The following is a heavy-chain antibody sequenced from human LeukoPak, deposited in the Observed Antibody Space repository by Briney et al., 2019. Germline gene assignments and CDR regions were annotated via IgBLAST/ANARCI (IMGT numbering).Heavy chain of an antibody. D-gene: IGHD3-22*01. Sequence: SETLSLTCTVSGGSISSYYGSWIRQPAGKGLEWIGRIYTSGSTNYNPSLKSRVTMSVDTSKNQFSLKLSSVTAADTAVYYCARFYYDSSGSSHHDAFDIWGQGTMVTVSS. CDR1: GGSISSYY. J-gene: IGHJ3*02. V-gene: IGHV4-4*07. CDR3: ARFYYDSSGSSHHDAFDI. CDR2: IYTSGST.